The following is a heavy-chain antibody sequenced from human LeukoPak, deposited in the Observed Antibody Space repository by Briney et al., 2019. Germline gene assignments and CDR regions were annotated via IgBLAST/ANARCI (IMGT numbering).Heavy chain of an antibody. CDR1: GGSFSGYY. J-gene: IGHJ5*02. Sequence: SETLSLTCAVYGGSFSGYYWSWIRQPPGKGLEWIGEINHSGSTNYNPSLKSRVTISVDASKNQFSLKLSSVTAADTAVYYCARGQVPGFWGSYHRTTRFPPWGQGTLVTVSP. V-gene: IGHV4-34*01. CDR3: ARGQVPGFWGSYHRTTRFPP. CDR2: INHSGST. D-gene: IGHD3-16*01.